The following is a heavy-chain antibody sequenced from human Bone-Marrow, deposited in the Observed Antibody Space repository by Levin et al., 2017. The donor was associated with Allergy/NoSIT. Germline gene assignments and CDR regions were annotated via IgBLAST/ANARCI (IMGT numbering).Heavy chain of an antibody. V-gene: IGHV3-9*01. Sequence: GGSLRLSCAASGFTFDDYAMHWVRQAPGKGLEWVSAISWNSVSIHYADSVKGRFTISRDNAKNSLFLQMNSLRPEDTALYYCAKEQDATGVSAMTPDYWGQVILVTVSS. CDR2: ISWNSVSI. J-gene: IGHJ4*02. CDR1: GFTFDDYA. D-gene: IGHD5/OR15-5a*01. CDR3: AKEQDATGVSAMTPDY.